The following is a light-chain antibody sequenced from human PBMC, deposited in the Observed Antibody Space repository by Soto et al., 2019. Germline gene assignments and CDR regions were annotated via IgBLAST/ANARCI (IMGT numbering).Light chain of an antibody. CDR3: PQYGGSPIT. J-gene: IGKJ5*01. Sequence: EILLTQYTSTLSLSPAKRATLSCRASQSVSSSLAWYQQKTGQAPRLLISGASSRATGIPDRFSGSGSETDFTLTISRLEPEDFALYYCPQYGGSPITFGQRTRLEI. CDR1: QSVSSS. V-gene: IGKV3-20*01. CDR2: GAS.